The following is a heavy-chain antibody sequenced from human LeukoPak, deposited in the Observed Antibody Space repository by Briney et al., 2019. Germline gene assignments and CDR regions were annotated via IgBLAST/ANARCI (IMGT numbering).Heavy chain of an antibody. V-gene: IGHV4-4*07. CDR2: IYTSGST. CDR1: GGSISSYY. CDR3: ARSYYYGSGSYRGFDP. J-gene: IGHJ5*02. D-gene: IGHD3-10*01. Sequence: ASETLSLTCTVSGGSISSYYWSWIRQPAGKGLEWIGRIYTSGSTNYNPSLKSRVTVSVDTSENQFSLKLSSVTAADTAVYYCARSYYYGSGSYRGFDPWGQGTLVTVSS.